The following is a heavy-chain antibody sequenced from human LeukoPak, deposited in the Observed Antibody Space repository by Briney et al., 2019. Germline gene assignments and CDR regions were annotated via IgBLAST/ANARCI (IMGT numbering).Heavy chain of an antibody. D-gene: IGHD3-22*01. CDR2: IRSKANSYAT. CDR3: TRSSYYYDSSGYYYVRYFDY. CDR1: GFTFSGSA. Sequence: TGGSLRLSCAASGFTFSGSAMHWVRQASGKGLEWVGRIRSKANSYATAYAASVKGRFTISRDDSKNTAYLQMNSLKTEDTAVYYCTRSSYYYDSSGYYYVRYFDYWGQGTLVIVSS. V-gene: IGHV3-73*01. J-gene: IGHJ4*02.